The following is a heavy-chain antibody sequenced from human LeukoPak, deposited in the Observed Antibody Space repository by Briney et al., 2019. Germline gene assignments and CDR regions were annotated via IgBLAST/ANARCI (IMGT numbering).Heavy chain of an antibody. CDR1: GGSLNGHY. Sequence: PSETLSLTCAVYGGSLNGHYWSWIRQPPGKGLEWIGEGSESGGTKFNLSLKSRVTISADTSKNQFSLKLNSVTAADTAVYYCAKNGQSGFSFDPWGQGTLVTVSS. V-gene: IGHV4-34*01. J-gene: IGHJ5*02. CDR3: AKNGQSGFSFDP. CDR2: GSESGGT. D-gene: IGHD3-3*01.